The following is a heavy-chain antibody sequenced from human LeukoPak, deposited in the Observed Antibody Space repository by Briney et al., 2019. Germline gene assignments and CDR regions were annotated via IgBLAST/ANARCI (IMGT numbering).Heavy chain of an antibody. CDR1: GFTLRNYV. Sequence: GGSLRLSCAASGFTLRNYVMTWVRQAAGKGLEWVSTISGSGGSTYYADSMKGRFIISRDNSNNTVYLQMNSLRAEDTATYFCMRSDYGGLVDPWGQGTLVIVSS. CDR2: ISGSGGST. V-gene: IGHV3-23*01. D-gene: IGHD4-17*01. J-gene: IGHJ5*02. CDR3: MRSDYGGLVDP.